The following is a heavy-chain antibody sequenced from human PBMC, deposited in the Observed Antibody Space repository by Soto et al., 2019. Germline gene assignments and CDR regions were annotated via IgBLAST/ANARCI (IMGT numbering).Heavy chain of an antibody. CDR3: AGINYDIFTGYVSYY. Sequence: QVQLVESGGGVVQPGRSLRLSCAASGFTFSDYGMHWVRQAPGKGLEWVALIWHDGSNEYYADSVKGRFTISRDNSKNTLSLQMNSLRAEDTAVYYCAGINYDIFTGYVSYYWGQGTLVTVSS. V-gene: IGHV3-33*01. J-gene: IGHJ4*02. D-gene: IGHD3-9*01. CDR2: IWHDGSNE. CDR1: GFTFSDYG.